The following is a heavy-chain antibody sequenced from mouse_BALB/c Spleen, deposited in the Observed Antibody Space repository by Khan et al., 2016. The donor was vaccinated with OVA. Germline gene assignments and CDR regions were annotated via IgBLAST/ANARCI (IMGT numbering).Heavy chain of an antibody. J-gene: IGHJ2*01. CDR1: GFSFSNYC. CDR3: WMLL. Sequence: EVQLEESGGGLVQPGGSMKLSCVVSGFSFSNYCMNWVRQSPEKGLVGVAEFRLKSDDYVTHYAESVQGRFTISRDDSKSSVNVQMNNLRAEDTGIYYCWMLLWGQGTTLTVSS. CDR2: FRLKSDDYVT. V-gene: IGHV6-6*02.